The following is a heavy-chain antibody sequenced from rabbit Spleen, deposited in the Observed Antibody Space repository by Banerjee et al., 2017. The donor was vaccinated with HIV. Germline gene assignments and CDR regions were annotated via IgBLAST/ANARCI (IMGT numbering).Heavy chain of an antibody. CDR2: IYAGSTGTT. CDR1: GFTISSTYY. J-gene: IGHJ4*01. Sequence: QEQLEESGGGLVKPEGSLTLTCKASGFTISSTYYMCWVRQAPGKGLEWIGTIYAGSTGTTDYARWAKGRFTISKTSSTTVTLQMTSLTAADTATYFCARNFDLWGPGTLVTVS. V-gene: IGHV1S45*01. CDR3: ARNFDL.